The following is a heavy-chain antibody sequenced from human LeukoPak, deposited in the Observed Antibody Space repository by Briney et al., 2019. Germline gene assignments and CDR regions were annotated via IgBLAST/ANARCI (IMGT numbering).Heavy chain of an antibody. CDR1: GGSISSYY. Sequence: SETLSLTCTVSGGSISSYYWSWIRQPAGKGLEWIGRIYTSGSTNYNPSLNSRVTMSVDTSKNQCSLELSSVPAADTAVYYCARDIGSGSYPDWGQGTLVTVSS. V-gene: IGHV4-4*07. D-gene: IGHD3-10*01. CDR3: ARDIGSGSYPD. CDR2: IYTSGST. J-gene: IGHJ4*02.